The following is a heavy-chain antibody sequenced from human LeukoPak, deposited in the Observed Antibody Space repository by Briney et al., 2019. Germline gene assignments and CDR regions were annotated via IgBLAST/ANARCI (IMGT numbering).Heavy chain of an antibody. CDR1: GGSFSDYY. J-gene: IGHJ4*02. CDR2: INHSGSS. CDR3: ARDLPVVYGGNSPFDY. D-gene: IGHD4-23*01. Sequence: SETLSLTCAVYGGSFSDYYWSWIRQSPWKGLEWIGEINHSGSSNYNPSLKSRVTTSVDTSKNQFSLKLSSVTAADTAVYYCARDLPVVYGGNSPFDYWGQGTLVTVSS. V-gene: IGHV4-34*01.